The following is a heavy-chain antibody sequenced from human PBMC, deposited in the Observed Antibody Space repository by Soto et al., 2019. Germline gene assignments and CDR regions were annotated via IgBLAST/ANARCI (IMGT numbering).Heavy chain of an antibody. J-gene: IGHJ6*02. Sequence: QVQLVESGGGVVQPGRSLRLSCAASGFMFSNYAMHWVRQAPGKGLEWVAVISYDGRKNYYADSVKGRFTISRDTSKNTLYLQMKSLRVENTAVYYCSKATLDSYYYYAMDVLGQVTTVTVSS. CDR3: SKATLDSYYYYAMDV. CDR1: GFMFSNYA. CDR2: ISYDGRKN. V-gene: IGHV3-30*18. D-gene: IGHD3-16*01.